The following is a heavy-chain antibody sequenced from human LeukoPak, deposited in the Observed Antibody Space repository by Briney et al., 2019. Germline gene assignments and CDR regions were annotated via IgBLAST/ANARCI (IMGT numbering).Heavy chain of an antibody. J-gene: IGHJ4*02. D-gene: IGHD6-6*01. CDR3: ARSYSSSSGLDY. Sequence: PGGSLSLSCAASGFTFSSYDMHWVRQATGKGLEWVSAIGTAGDTYYPGSVKGRFTISRENAKNSLYLQMNSLRAGDTAVYYCARSYSSSSGLDYWGQGTLVTVSS. CDR1: GFTFSSYD. V-gene: IGHV3-13*01. CDR2: IGTAGDT.